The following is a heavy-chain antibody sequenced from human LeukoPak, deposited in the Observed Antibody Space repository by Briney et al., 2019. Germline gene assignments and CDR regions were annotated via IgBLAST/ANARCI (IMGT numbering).Heavy chain of an antibody. D-gene: IGHD6-19*01. J-gene: IGHJ4*02. V-gene: IGHV3-30-3*01. CDR1: GFTFSSYA. Sequence: GGSLRLSCAASGFTFSSYAMHWVRQAPGKGLEWVAVISYDASNKYYADSVKGRFTISRDNSKNTLYLQMNSLRAEDTTVYYCARPYSSGWYGDFDYWGQGTLVTVSS. CDR2: ISYDASNK. CDR3: ARPYSSGWYGDFDY.